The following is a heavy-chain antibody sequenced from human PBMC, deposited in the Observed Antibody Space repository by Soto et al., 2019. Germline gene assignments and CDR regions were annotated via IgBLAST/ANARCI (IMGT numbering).Heavy chain of an antibody. Sequence: ASVKVSCKASGYTFTSYGISWVRQAPGQGLEWMGWISAYNGNTNYAQKLQGRVTMTTDTSTSTAYMELRSLRSDDTAVYYCARNAKPDYGGNSGRVGPWSYWGQGTLVTVSS. D-gene: IGHD4-17*01. CDR1: GYTFTSYG. V-gene: IGHV1-18*01. CDR2: ISAYNGNT. J-gene: IGHJ4*02. CDR3: ARNAKPDYGGNSGRVGPWSY.